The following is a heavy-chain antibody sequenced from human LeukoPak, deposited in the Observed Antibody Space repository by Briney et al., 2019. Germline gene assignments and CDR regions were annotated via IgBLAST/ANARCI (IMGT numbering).Heavy chain of an antibody. V-gene: IGHV3-23*01. J-gene: IGHJ4*02. Sequence: GGSLRLSCAASGFTFSSYAMSWVRQAPGKGLEWVSAISGSGGSTYYADSVKGRFTIYRDNSKNTLYLQMNSLRAEDTAVYYCAKVGYSGYDWGYFDYWGQGTLVTVSS. CDR3: AKVGYSGYDWGYFDY. CDR1: GFTFSSYA. D-gene: IGHD5-12*01. CDR2: ISGSGGST.